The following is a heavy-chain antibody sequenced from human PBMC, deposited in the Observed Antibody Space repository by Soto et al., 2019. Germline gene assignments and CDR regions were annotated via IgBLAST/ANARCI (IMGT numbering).Heavy chain of an antibody. J-gene: IGHJ4*02. CDR3: AKDRGYINSPFDL. CDR1: GLSLSTVG. D-gene: IGHD6-25*01. CDR2: ISHDGNRR. V-gene: IGHV3-30*18. Sequence: QGQLVGSGGGVVQPGRSLRLSCEASGLSLSTVGMHWVRQAPGKGLEWVVLISHDGNRRYYAESVKGRFTVSRDNSKNTVSLQMNGLRPDDTAVYYCAKDRGYINSPFDLWGQGTLVTVSS.